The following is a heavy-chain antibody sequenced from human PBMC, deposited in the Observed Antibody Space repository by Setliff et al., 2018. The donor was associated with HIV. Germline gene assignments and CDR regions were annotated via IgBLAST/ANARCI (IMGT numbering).Heavy chain of an antibody. V-gene: IGHV1-2*06. Sequence: ASVKVSCKASGYTFTGYYIHRVRQAPGQGLEWVGRINPNSGDTNYAQKFQGRVTMTRDTSINTAYMDLGRLRSDDTAVYYCARRGVGTSDAFDLWGQGTMVTVSS. J-gene: IGHJ3*01. CDR2: INPNSGDT. CDR1: GYTFTGYY. D-gene: IGHD2-8*01. CDR3: ARRGVGTSDAFDL.